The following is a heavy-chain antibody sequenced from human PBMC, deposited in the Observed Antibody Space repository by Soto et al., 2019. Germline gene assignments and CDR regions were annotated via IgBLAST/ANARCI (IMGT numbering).Heavy chain of an antibody. J-gene: IGHJ5*02. D-gene: IGHD3-22*01. CDR1: GFTFSSYG. CDR3: AKGANYYDSSGYYYVSPVRFDP. CDR2: ISYDGSNK. V-gene: IGHV3-30*18. Sequence: QAQLVESGGGVVQPGRSLRLSCAASGFTFSSYGMHWVRQAPGKGLEWVAVISYDGSNKYYADSVKGRFTISRDNSKNTLYLQMNSLRAEDTAVYYCAKGANYYDSSGYYYVSPVRFDPWGQGTLVTVSS.